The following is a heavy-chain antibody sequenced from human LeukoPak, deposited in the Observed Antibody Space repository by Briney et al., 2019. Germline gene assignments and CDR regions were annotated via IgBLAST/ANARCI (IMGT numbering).Heavy chain of an antibody. CDR3: ARHDGYRGYEP. J-gene: IGHJ5*02. CDR2: IYYSGST. Sequence: SETLSLTCTVSGGSISSSSYYWGWVRQPPGKGLEWIGNIYYSGSTYYNPSLKSRVTISVDTSKNQFSLKLSSVTAADTAVYYCARHDGYRGYEPWGQGTLVTVSS. CDR1: GGSISSSSYY. V-gene: IGHV4-39*01. D-gene: IGHD5-12*01.